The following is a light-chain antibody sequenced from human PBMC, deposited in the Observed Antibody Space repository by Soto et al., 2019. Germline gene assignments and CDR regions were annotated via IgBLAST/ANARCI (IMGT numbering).Light chain of an antibody. CDR1: QSISSY. J-gene: IGKJ4*01. Sequence: DIQMTQSPSSLSASVVDRVTITCRASQSISSYLNWYQQKPGKAPKLLIYAASSLQSGVPSRFSGSGSGTDLTLTISSLQPEDFATYYCQQSYSSPLTFGGGTKVDIK. V-gene: IGKV1-39*01. CDR2: AAS. CDR3: QQSYSSPLT.